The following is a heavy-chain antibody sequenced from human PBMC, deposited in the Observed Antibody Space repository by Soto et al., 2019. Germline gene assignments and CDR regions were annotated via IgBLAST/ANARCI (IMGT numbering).Heavy chain of an antibody. Sequence: ASVKVSCKASGYTFTSYDINWVRQATGQGLEWMGWMNPNSGNTGYAQKFQGRVTMTRNTSISTAYMELSSLRSEDTAVYYCARGLGAVAGRYSSSGTDFCGRGTTGTVS. V-gene: IGHV1-8*01. J-gene: IGHJ6*02. D-gene: IGHD6-19*01. CDR3: ARGLGAVAGRYSSSGTDF. CDR2: MNPNSGNT. CDR1: GYTFTSYD.